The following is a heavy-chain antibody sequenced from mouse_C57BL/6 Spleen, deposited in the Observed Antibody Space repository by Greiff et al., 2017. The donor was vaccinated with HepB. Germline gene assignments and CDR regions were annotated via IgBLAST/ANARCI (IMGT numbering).Heavy chain of an antibody. CDR1: GFNIKDYY. D-gene: IGHD1-1*01. J-gene: IGHJ4*01. V-gene: IGHV14-1*01. Sequence: VQLKQSGAELVRPGASVKLSCTASGFNIKDYYMHWVKQRPEQGLEWIGRIDPEDGDTEYAPKFQGKATMTADTSSHTAYLQLSSLTSEDTAVYYCYYYGSRRYAMDYWGQGTSVTVSS. CDR3: YYYGSRRYAMDY. CDR2: IDPEDGDT.